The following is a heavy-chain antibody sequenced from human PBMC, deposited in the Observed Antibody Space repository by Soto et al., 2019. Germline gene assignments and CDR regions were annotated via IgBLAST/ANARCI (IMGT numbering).Heavy chain of an antibody. CDR3: ARAASSAWIFDY. D-gene: IGHD6-19*01. CDR2: IYYSGNT. CDR1: GVSISNYY. V-gene: IGHV4-59*01. Sequence: SETLSLTCTVSGVSISNYYWTWIRQPPGQGLELIGYIYYSGNTNYNPSLRSRVSISVDTSKKQFSLRLSSVTAADTAVYYCARAASSAWIFDYWGRGILVTVSS. J-gene: IGHJ4*02.